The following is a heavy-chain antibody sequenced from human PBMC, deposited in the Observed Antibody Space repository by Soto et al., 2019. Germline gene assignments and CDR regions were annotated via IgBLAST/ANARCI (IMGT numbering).Heavy chain of an antibody. V-gene: IGHV3-48*01. J-gene: IGHJ3*02. Sequence: EVQLVESGGGLVQPGGSLRLSCAASGFTFSSYSMNWVRQAPGKGLEWVSYISSSSTIYYADSVKGRFTISRDNAKNSLYLQMNSLRAEDTAVYYCARGGHYPIWGQGTMVTVSS. CDR1: GFTFSSYS. CDR2: ISSSSTI. CDR3: ARGGHYPI. D-gene: IGHD3-10*01.